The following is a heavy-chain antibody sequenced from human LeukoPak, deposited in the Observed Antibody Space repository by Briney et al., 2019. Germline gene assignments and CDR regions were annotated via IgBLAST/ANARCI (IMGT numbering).Heavy chain of an antibody. D-gene: IGHD6-19*01. Sequence: GGSLRLSCAASRLTFSNAWMSWVRQAPGKGLEWVGRIKSKTDGGTTDYAAPVKGRFTISRDDSKNTLCLQMNSLKTEDTAVYYCTWGSSGWYRGGLGYWGQGTLVTVCS. CDR1: RLTFSNAW. CDR2: IKSKTDGGTT. CDR3: TWGSSGWYRGGLGY. J-gene: IGHJ4*02. V-gene: IGHV3-15*01.